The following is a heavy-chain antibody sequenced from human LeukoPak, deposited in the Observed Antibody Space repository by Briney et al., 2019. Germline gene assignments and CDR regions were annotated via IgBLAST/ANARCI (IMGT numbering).Heavy chain of an antibody. CDR1: GGSISSSSYY. D-gene: IGHD2-2*01. CDR2: IYYSGST. V-gene: IGHV4-61*05. CDR3: ARWVPAAMGVLDY. Sequence: SETLSLTCTVSGGSISSSSYYWSWIRQPPGKGLEWIGYIYYSGSTNYNPSLESRVTISVDTSKNQFSLKLSSVTAADTAVYYCARWVPAAMGVLDYWGQGTLVTVSS. J-gene: IGHJ4*02.